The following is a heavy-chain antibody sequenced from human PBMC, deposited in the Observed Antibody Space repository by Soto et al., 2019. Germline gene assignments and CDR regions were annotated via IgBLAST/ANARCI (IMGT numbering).Heavy chain of an antibody. D-gene: IGHD3-10*01. CDR1: GFTFSSYW. V-gene: IGHV3-7*01. J-gene: IGHJ6*02. CDR2: IKQDGSEE. CDR3: ARIASSVGGWDV. Sequence: EVQLVESGGGLVQPGGSLRLSCVDSGFTFSSYWMSWVRQAPVKGLEWVGNIKQDGSEENYVDSVKGRFTISRDNAKNSMCLEMNSLIAEDTAVYDSARIASSVGGWDVWGQGTTVVVSS.